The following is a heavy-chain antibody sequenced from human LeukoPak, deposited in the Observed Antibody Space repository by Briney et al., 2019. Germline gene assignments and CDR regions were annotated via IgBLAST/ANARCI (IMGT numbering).Heavy chain of an antibody. Sequence: PGGSLRLSCAASGFTFDDYGMSRVRQAPGKGLEWVSGINWNGGSTGYADSVKGRFTISRDNAKNSLYLQMNSLRAEDTALYYCARGDYYGSGSSGEDYWGQGTLVTVSS. V-gene: IGHV3-20*04. CDR2: INWNGGST. J-gene: IGHJ4*02. CDR1: GFTFDDYG. CDR3: ARGDYYGSGSSGEDY. D-gene: IGHD3-10*01.